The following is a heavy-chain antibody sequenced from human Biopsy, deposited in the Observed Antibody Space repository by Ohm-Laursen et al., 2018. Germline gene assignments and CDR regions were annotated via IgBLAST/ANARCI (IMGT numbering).Heavy chain of an antibody. V-gene: IGHV4-4*07. D-gene: IGHD3-10*01. Sequence: SDTLSLTYSVSGASMTDYFWSWIWQPAGKELEWIGRAYPSGTTYYNPSLKGRVTISIDASKNQLSLKVTSVTAADTAVFYCAGSRGHYFNGLDVWGQGTTVIVSS. CDR3: AGSRGHYFNGLDV. J-gene: IGHJ6*02. CDR2: AYPSGTT. CDR1: GASMTDYF.